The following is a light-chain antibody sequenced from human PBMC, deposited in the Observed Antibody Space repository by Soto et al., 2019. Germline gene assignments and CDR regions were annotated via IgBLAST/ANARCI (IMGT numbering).Light chain of an antibody. V-gene: IGLV2-23*01. CDR2: EGS. Sequence: QSVLTQPASVSGSPGQSIPISCPGTSSDVGSYNLVSWYQQHPGKAPKPMIYEGSKRPSGVSNRFSGSKSGNTASLTISGLQAEDEADYYCCSYAGTFYVFGTGTKDTVL. CDR3: CSYAGTFYV. CDR1: SSDVGSYNL. J-gene: IGLJ1*01.